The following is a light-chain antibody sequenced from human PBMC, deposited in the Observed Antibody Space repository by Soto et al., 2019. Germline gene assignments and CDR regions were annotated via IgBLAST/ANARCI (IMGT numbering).Light chain of an antibody. CDR2: DVS. CDR1: SSDVGGYNY. Sequence: ALTQPASVSGSPGQSITISCTGTSSDVGGYNYVSWYQQHPGKAPKLMIYDVSNRPSGVSNRFSGSKSDNTASLTISGLQAEDEAAYYCSSYTSSSLYVFGTGTKLTVL. V-gene: IGLV2-14*03. J-gene: IGLJ1*01. CDR3: SSYTSSSLYV.